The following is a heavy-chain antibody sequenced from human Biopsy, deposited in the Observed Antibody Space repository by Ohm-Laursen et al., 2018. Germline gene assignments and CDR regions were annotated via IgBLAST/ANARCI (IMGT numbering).Heavy chain of an antibody. D-gene: IGHD2/OR15-2a*01. CDR3: ARTSIMDV. V-gene: IGHV1-69*04. CDR1: GGSSSNSG. Sequence: ESSVKVSCKASGGSSSNSGITWVRQAPGQGLEWMGRSIPMLGIANYAQKFQDRLTITSDKFTRTAYMELSSLRSEDTAVYYCARTSIMDVWGQGTTVTASS. CDR2: SIPMLGIA. J-gene: IGHJ6*02.